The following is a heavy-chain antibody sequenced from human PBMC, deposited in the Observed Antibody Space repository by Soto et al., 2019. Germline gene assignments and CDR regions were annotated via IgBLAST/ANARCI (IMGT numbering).Heavy chain of an antibody. J-gene: IGHJ1*01. CDR3: ARDQGDYYDSSGHTATY. CDR1: GGSFNKYV. CDR2: IIPFLNTA. V-gene: IGHV1-69*01. D-gene: IGHD3-22*01. Sequence: QVQLVQSGAEVKKPGSSVKVSCNASGGSFNKYVITWVRQAPGQGLEWMGGIIPFLNTADYAQKFQGRITISADDDTRTAYMEQRSLTSEDTATSYCARDQGDYYDSSGHTATYWGQGTLVTVSP.